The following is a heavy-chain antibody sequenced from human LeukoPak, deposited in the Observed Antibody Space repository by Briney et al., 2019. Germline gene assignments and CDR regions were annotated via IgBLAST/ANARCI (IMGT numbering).Heavy chain of an antibody. CDR1: GFTFSSYA. V-gene: IGHV3-23*01. D-gene: IGHD3-22*01. CDR3: AKEFDSSGYFDY. J-gene: IGHJ4*02. Sequence: GRSLRLSCTAPGFTFSSYAMSWVRQAPGKGLEWVSDISGSGGRIYYADSAKGRFTISRGNSKNTLYLQMNSLRAEDTAVYYCAKEFDSSGYFDYWGQGALVTVSS. CDR2: ISGSGGRI.